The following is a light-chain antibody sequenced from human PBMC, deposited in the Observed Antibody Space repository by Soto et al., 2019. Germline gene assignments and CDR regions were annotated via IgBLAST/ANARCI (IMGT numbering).Light chain of an antibody. J-gene: IGLJ1*01. V-gene: IGLV2-14*01. Sequence: QSVLTQPASVSGSPGQSITISCTGTRSDVGGSKYVSWYQQYPGKAPKVMIYEVSDRPAGVPDRFSGSKSGNTASLTISGLQAADEADYYCSLYTSENTYVFGTGTKVTVL. CDR3: SLYTSENTYV. CDR2: EVS. CDR1: RSDVGGSKY.